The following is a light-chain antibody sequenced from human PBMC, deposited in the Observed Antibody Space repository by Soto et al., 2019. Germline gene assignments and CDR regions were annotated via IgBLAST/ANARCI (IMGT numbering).Light chain of an antibody. CDR3: QQYSSYYT. J-gene: IGKJ2*01. V-gene: IGKV1-5*01. CDR1: QSISSW. Sequence: DLQMTQSPSTLSASVGDRVTITCRASQSISSWLAWYQQKPGKAPKLLIYDASSLESGVPSRFSGSGSGTEFTLTISSLQPADFATYYCQQYSSYYTFGQGTKLEIK. CDR2: DAS.